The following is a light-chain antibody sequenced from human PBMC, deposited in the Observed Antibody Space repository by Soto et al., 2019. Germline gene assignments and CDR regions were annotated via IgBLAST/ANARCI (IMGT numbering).Light chain of an antibody. J-gene: IGLJ1*01. CDR3: GSWTTYRPYV. V-gene: IGLV2-14*01. CDR2: EVT. Sequence: QTVLTQPASVSGSPGQSITIPCTGTTSDNGNYNAVSWYQQHPGKAPKLIIYEVTSRPSGVSDRFSGSKSGNTASLTVSGLRAEVEADYYCGSWTTYRPYVFATGTKVTVL. CDR1: TSDNGNYNA.